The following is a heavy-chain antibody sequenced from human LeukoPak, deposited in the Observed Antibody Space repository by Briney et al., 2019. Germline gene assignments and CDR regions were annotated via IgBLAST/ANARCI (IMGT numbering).Heavy chain of an antibody. CDR3: AKDRIPDGKYSIDF. J-gene: IGHJ4*02. V-gene: IGHV3-7*03. Sequence: GGSLRLSCAASGFTFSSLWMSWVRQAPGRGPEWVANINQDGGTTYYVASVKGRFTISRDNSKNTLYLQMNSLRAEDTAVHYCAKDRIPDGKYSIDFWGQGTLVTVSS. CDR2: INQDGGTT. D-gene: IGHD2/OR15-2a*01. CDR1: GFTFSSLW.